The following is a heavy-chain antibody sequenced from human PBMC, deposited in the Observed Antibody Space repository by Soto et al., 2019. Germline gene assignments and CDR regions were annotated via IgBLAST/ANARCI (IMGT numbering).Heavy chain of an antibody. J-gene: IGHJ4*02. CDR2: IIPILGIA. V-gene: IGHV1-69*08. Sequence: QVQLVQSGAEVKKPGSSVKVSCKASGGTFSSYTISWVRQSPGQGLEWMGRIIPILGIANYAQKFQGRVTITADKSTSTAYMELSSMRSEDTAVYYCARDAPYNWNYFNDWGQGTLVTVAS. CDR3: ARDAPYNWNYFND. D-gene: IGHD1-20*01. CDR1: GGTFSSYT.